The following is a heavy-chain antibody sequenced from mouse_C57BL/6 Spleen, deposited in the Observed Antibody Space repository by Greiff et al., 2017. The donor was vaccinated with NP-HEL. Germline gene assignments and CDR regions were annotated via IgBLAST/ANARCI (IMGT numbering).Heavy chain of an antibody. Sequence: EVQRVESGGGLVQPGGSLKLSCAASGFTFSDYGMAWVRQAPRKGPEWVAFISNLAYSIYYADTVTGRFTISRENAKNTLYLEMSSLRSEDTAMYYCARSTTDWYFDVWGTGTTVTVSS. V-gene: IGHV5-15*01. CDR3: ARSTTDWYFDV. CDR1: GFTFSDYG. J-gene: IGHJ1*03. D-gene: IGHD1-1*01. CDR2: ISNLAYSI.